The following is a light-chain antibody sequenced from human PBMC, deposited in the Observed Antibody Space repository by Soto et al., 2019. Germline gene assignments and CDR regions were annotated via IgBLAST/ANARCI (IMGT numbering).Light chain of an antibody. CDR3: QQYYSYPLT. V-gene: IGKV1-8*01. J-gene: IGKJ3*01. CDR1: QGISSY. Sequence: AIRMTQSPSSFSASTRDRVTITCRASQGISSYLAWYQQKPGKAPKLLIYAASTLQSGVPSRFSGSGSGTDFPLTISCLQSEDFATYYCQQYYSYPLTFGSGTKVDIK. CDR2: AAS.